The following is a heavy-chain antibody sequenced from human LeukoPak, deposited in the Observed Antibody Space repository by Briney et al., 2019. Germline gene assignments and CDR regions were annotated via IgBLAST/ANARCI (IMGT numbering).Heavy chain of an antibody. CDR2: ISGDGGST. J-gene: IGHJ4*02. Sequence: GGSLRLSCAASGFTFDDYGMHWVRQAPGKGLEWVSLISGDGGSTYYADSVKGRLTISRDNTKNSLYLQMNSLRPEDTAVYYFAKDVDVDTAMAFDYWGQGTLFTVSS. D-gene: IGHD5-18*01. CDR1: GFTFDDYG. V-gene: IGHV3-43*02. CDR3: AKDVDVDTAMAFDY.